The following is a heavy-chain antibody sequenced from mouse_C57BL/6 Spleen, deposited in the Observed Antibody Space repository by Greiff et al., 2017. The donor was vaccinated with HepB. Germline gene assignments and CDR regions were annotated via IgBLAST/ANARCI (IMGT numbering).Heavy chain of an antibody. V-gene: IGHV14-3*01. CDR3: ARGYYGSSPWFAY. J-gene: IGHJ3*01. Sequence: DVQLQESVAELVRPGASVKLSCTASGFNIKNTYMHWVKQRPEQGLEWIGRIDPANGNTKYAPKFQGKATITADTSSNTAYLQLSSLTSEDTAIYYCARGYYGSSPWFAYWGQGTLVTVSA. D-gene: IGHD1-1*01. CDR1: GFNIKNTY. CDR2: IDPANGNT.